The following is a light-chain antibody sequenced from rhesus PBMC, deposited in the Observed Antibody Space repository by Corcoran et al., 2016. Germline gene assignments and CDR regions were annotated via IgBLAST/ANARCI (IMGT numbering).Light chain of an antibody. Sequence: DIQMTQSPSSLSASLGDRVTITCRASENVNNYLNWYQQKPGKAPKFLILKASTLQIGVPSRFIGSGSGSDYSFTISSLQPEDVATYYCQQGYGTPFTFGPGTKLDIK. CDR1: ENVNNY. CDR2: KAS. CDR3: QQGYGTPFT. V-gene: IGKV1-74*01. J-gene: IGKJ3*01.